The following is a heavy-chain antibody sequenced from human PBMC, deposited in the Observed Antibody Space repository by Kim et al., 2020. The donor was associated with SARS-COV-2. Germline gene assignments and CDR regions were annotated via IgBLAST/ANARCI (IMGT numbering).Heavy chain of an antibody. V-gene: IGHV3-9*01. J-gene: IGHJ1*01. D-gene: IGHD4-4*01. Sequence: GGSLRLSCAASGFTFGDYAMHWVRQAPGKGLEWVSGISWNSGSIGYADSVKGRFTISRDNAKNSLYLQMNSLRAEDTALYYCAKDRQGLQLEYFQHWGQGTLVTVSS. CDR2: ISWNSGSI. CDR1: GFTFGDYA. CDR3: AKDRQGLQLEYFQH.